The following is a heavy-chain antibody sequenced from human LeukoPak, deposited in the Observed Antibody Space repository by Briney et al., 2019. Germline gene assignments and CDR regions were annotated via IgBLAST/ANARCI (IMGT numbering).Heavy chain of an antibody. CDR1: EFTVSSKY. Sequence: PGGSLRLSCAASEFTVSSKYMTWVRQAPGKGLEWVSVIYSGGPTYYADSVKGRVTISRDNSENTVYLQMNSLRVEDTAMYYCARRGDGGRAFDIWGQGTMVTVSS. D-gene: IGHD2-21*02. CDR2: IYSGGPT. CDR3: ARRGDGGRAFDI. V-gene: IGHV3-66*01. J-gene: IGHJ3*02.